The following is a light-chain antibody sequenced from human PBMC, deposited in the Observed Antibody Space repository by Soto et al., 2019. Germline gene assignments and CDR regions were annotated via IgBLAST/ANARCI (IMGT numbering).Light chain of an antibody. CDR1: ADIINH. CDR3: QQYNNFHYS. CDR2: DAS. J-gene: IGKJ2*03. V-gene: IGKV1-33*01. Sequence: ETHMPQSPSSVPASVGDRVTITCQANADIINHLNWYQQKPGKAPNLLIYDASNVETGVPSRVSRSRSVTNFTFTIRGLQPESVRTHSSQQYNNFHYSCDHGTKVEI.